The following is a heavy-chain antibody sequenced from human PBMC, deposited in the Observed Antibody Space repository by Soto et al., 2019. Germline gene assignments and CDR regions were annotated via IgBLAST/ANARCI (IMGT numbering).Heavy chain of an antibody. D-gene: IGHD6-6*01. CDR2: ISAHNGNT. CDR1: GYAFTTYG. Sequence: QVHLVQSGAEVKKPGASVKVSCKGSGYAFTTYGITWVRQAPGQGLEWMGWISAHNGNTNYAQKLQGRVTVTRDTSPTTADMALRSPGPDDTAVYYCARGRDGDYWGQGALVTVSS. J-gene: IGHJ4*02. CDR3: ARGRDGDY. V-gene: IGHV1-18*01.